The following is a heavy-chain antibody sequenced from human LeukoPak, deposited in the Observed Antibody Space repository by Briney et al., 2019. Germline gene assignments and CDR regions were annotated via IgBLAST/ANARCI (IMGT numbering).Heavy chain of an antibody. CDR2: IATYNDNT. D-gene: IGHD3-3*01. CDR1: GYIFTNYG. J-gene: IGHJ4*02. Sequence: ASVKVSCKASGYIFTNYGISWVRQAPGQGLEWMGWIATYNDNTKYAQKFQGRVTMTTDTSTSTAYMEVRSLTSDDTALYYCARHRTGVVILWDFDYWGQRTLVTVSS. V-gene: IGHV1-18*01. CDR3: ARHRTGVVILWDFDY.